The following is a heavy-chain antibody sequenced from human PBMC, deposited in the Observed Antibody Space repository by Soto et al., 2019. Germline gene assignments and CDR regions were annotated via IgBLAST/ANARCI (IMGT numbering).Heavy chain of an antibody. Sequence: ASVTVSCPASGSTFTGSSMHWLRQAPGQGLEWMGWINPNSGGTNYAQKIQVRVTMTRDTSISAAYMELGRLRSDDTSLYYCAIDSITYDAFDNWGQGTMVTVSS. V-gene: IGHV1-2*02. CDR2: INPNSGGT. CDR3: AIDSITYDAFDN. D-gene: IGHD5-12*01. J-gene: IGHJ3*02. CDR1: GSTFTGSS.